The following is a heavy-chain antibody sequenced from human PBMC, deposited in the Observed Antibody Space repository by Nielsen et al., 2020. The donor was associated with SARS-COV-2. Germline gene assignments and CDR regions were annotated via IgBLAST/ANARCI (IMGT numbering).Heavy chain of an antibody. CDR3: ARRAAADLYYYYGMDV. J-gene: IGHJ6*02. CDR2: IKSKTDDGAT. V-gene: IGHV3-15*01. D-gene: IGHD6-13*01. Sequence: GESLKISCAASGFTFSNAWMSWVRQAPGKGLEWVGRIKSKTDDGATDYAAPVTGRFTISRDDSKNTLYLQMNSLRDEDTAVYYCARRAAADLYYYYGMDVWGQGTTVTVSS. CDR1: GFTFSNAW.